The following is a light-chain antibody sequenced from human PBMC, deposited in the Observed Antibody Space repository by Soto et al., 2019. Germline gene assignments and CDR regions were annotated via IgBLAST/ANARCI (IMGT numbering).Light chain of an antibody. V-gene: IGKV1-39*01. CDR1: QNIARY. CDR2: VAS. J-gene: IGKJ2*01. Sequence: DIPMTQSPSSLSASAGDTVTITCRASQNIARYLYWFQQKPGKDPNLLIYVASNLQSGVPSRFSGSGSGTDFTLTISSLQPEDFATYYCQHTYSIPRTFGQGTQLEIK. CDR3: QHTYSIPRT.